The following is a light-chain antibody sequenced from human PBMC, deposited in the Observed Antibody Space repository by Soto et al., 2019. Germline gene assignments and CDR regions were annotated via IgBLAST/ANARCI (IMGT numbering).Light chain of an antibody. CDR3: QQYYNWPRT. J-gene: IGKJ5*01. Sequence: EIGLTQSPVTLSVSKGERATLSCTASQSLRSSFLAWYQQKPGQAPRLLFYGASTGATGLPASFSGSGSGTEFTLTINSLQAEDCAVYYCQQYYNWPRTFGQGTILEIK. CDR1: QSLRSS. V-gene: IGKV3-15*01. CDR2: GAS.